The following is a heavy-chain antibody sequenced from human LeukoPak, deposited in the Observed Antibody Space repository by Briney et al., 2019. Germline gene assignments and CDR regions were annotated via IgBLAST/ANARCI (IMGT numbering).Heavy chain of an antibody. CDR3: ARTKEMASISYFDS. D-gene: IGHD5-24*01. J-gene: IGHJ4*02. Sequence: GGSLRLSCAASGFTFSSYWMNWVRQAPGKGLEWVANINQDGSDKYYVDSVKGRFTISRDNAKNSLYLQMNSLRAEDTAVYYCARTKEMASISYFDSWGQGTLVTVSS. V-gene: IGHV3-7*01. CDR2: INQDGSDK. CDR1: GFTFSSYW.